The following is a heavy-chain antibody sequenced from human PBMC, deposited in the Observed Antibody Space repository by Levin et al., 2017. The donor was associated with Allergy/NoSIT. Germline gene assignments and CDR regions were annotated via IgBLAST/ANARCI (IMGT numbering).Heavy chain of an antibody. Sequence: LSLTCAASGFTFDDYAMHWVRQAPGKGLEWVSGISWNSGSIGYADSVKGRFTISRDNAKNSLYLQMNSLRAEDTALYYCAKDKMTYSSSWYYFDYWGQGTLVTVSS. CDR3: AKDKMTYSSSWYYFDY. CDR1: GFTFDDYA. J-gene: IGHJ4*02. D-gene: IGHD6-13*01. V-gene: IGHV3-9*01. CDR2: ISWNSGSI.